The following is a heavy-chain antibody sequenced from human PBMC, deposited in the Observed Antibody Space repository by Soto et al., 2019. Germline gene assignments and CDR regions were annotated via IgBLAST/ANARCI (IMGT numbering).Heavy chain of an antibody. CDR3: ARDIVVVPAAILGYSYGYIYYGMDV. J-gene: IGHJ6*02. D-gene: IGHD2-2*02. Sequence: RLSCAASGFTFSSYWMSWVRQAPGKGLEWVANIKQDGSEKYYVDSVKGRFTISRDNAKNSLYLQMNSLRAEDTAVYYCARDIVVVPAAILGYSYGYIYYGMDVWGQGTTVTVSS. CDR1: GFTFSSYW. CDR2: IKQDGSEK. V-gene: IGHV3-7*01.